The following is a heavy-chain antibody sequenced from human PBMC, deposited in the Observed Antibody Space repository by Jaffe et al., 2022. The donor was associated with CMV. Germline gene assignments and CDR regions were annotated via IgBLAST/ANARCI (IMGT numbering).Heavy chain of an antibody. D-gene: IGHD6-13*01. CDR3: ARADGYSSSWYVSGPWFDP. Sequence: QVQLVQSGAEVKKPGASVKVSCKASGYTFTSYYMHWVRQAPGQGLEWMGIINPSGGSTSYAQKFQGRVTMTRDTSTSTVYMELSSLRSEDTAVYYCARADGYSSSWYVSGPWFDPWGQGTLVTVSS. CDR1: GYTFTSYY. J-gene: IGHJ5*02. CDR2: INPSGGST. V-gene: IGHV1-46*01.